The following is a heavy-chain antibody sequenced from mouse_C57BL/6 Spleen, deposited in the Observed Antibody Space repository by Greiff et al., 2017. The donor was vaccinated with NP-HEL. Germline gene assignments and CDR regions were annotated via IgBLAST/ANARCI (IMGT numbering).Heavy chain of an antibody. CDR3: ARSDGYYSYAMDY. CDR2: IHPNSGST. CDR1: GYTFTSYW. J-gene: IGHJ4*01. Sequence: QVQLQQSGAELVKPGASVKLSCKASGYTFTSYWMHWVKQRPGQGLEWIGMIHPNSGSTNYNEKFKSKATLTVDKSSSTAYMQLSSLTSEDSAVYYCARSDGYYSYAMDYWGQGTSVTVSS. D-gene: IGHD2-3*01. V-gene: IGHV1-64*01.